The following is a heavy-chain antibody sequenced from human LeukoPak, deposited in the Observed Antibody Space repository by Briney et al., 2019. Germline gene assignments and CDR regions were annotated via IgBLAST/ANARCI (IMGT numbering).Heavy chain of an antibody. Sequence: SETLSLTCTVSGGSISSYYWSWIRQPPGKGLEWIGYIYTSGSTNYNPSLKSRITISVDTSKSQFSLKLSSVTAADTAVYYCARHYYDSSGYPRGAFDIWGQGTMVTVSS. D-gene: IGHD3-22*01. CDR3: ARHYYDSSGYPRGAFDI. J-gene: IGHJ3*02. CDR1: GGSISSYY. CDR2: IYTSGST. V-gene: IGHV4-4*09.